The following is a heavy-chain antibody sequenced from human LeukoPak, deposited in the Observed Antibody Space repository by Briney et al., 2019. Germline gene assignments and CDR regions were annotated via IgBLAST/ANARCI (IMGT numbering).Heavy chain of an antibody. CDR3: GKDGQLYYYYMDV. CDR2: ITGSGGGT. V-gene: IGHV3-23*01. D-gene: IGHD1-1*01. Sequence: GGSLRLSCAASGFTFSNYAMSWVRQAPGKGLEWVSGITGSGGGTNYADSVKGRFTISRDNSKNTLYLQMNSLRAEDTAAYYCGKDGQLYYYYMDVWGKGTTVTVSS. J-gene: IGHJ6*03. CDR1: GFTFSNYA.